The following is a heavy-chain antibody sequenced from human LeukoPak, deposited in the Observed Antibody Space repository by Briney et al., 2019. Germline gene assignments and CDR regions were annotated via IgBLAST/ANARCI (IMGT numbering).Heavy chain of an antibody. J-gene: IGHJ6*03. Sequence: PSETLSLTCTVSGGSISSYYWSWIRQPPGKGLEWIGYIYYSGSTSYNPSLKSRVTISVDTSKNQFSPKLSSVTAADTAVYYCARGRYYYDSSGYYTGYYYYMDVWGKGTTVTVSS. CDR1: GGSISSYY. CDR3: ARGRYYYDSSGYYTGYYYYMDV. CDR2: IYYSGST. V-gene: IGHV4-59*01. D-gene: IGHD3-22*01.